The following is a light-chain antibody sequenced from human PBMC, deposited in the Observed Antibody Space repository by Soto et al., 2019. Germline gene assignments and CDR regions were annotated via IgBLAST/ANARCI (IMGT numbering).Light chain of an antibody. J-gene: IGKJ4*01. Sequence: DIQLTQSPSFLSASVGDRVTITCRASQDISSYLAWYQQKPGKAPKLLIYAASTLQGGVPSTFSGSGSGTEFTLTISSLQPEDFATYYCQQGNSYPLTFCGGTKVEIK. V-gene: IGKV1-9*01. CDR1: QDISSY. CDR3: QQGNSYPLT. CDR2: AAS.